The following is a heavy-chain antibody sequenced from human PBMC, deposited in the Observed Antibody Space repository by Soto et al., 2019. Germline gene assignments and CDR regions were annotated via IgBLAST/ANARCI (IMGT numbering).Heavy chain of an antibody. Sequence: LRLSCAASGFTFSSYAMSWVRQAPGKGLEWVSAISGSGGSTYYADSVKGRFTISRDNSKNTLYLQMNSLRAEDTAVYYCAKDSNFWSGYYVAYWGQGTLVTVSS. CDR3: AKDSNFWSGYYVAY. V-gene: IGHV3-23*01. CDR1: GFTFSSYA. D-gene: IGHD3-3*01. CDR2: ISGSGGST. J-gene: IGHJ4*02.